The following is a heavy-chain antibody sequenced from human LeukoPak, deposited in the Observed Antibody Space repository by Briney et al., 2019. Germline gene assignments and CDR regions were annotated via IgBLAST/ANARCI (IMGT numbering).Heavy chain of an antibody. D-gene: IGHD3-22*01. J-gene: IGHJ4*02. CDR3: ARDQSLYYYDSSGYSEFDY. Sequence: GGSLRLSCVASGFTFSRHGMNWVRQAPGKGLEWVSSISSSSSYIYYADSVKGRFTISRDNAKNTLYLQMNSLRAEDTAVYYCARDQSLYYYDSSGYSEFDYWGQGTLVTVSS. CDR2: ISSSSSYI. V-gene: IGHV3-21*01. CDR1: GFTFSRHG.